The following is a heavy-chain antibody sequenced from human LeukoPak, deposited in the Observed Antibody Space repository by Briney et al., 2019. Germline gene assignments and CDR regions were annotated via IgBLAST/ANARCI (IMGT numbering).Heavy chain of an antibody. J-gene: IGHJ6*03. CDR1: GFTFSDYA. V-gene: IGHV3-43*02. CDR3: AKDIERYYDSRGYYSSYMDV. D-gene: IGHD3-22*01. Sequence: PGGSLRLSCAASGFTFSDYAMHWVRQAPGKGLEWVSHISGDGGNTYYADSVKGRFTISRDNSKNSLYLQMNSLRTEDTALYYCAKDIERYYDSRGYYSSYMDVWGKGTTVTVSS. CDR2: ISGDGGNT.